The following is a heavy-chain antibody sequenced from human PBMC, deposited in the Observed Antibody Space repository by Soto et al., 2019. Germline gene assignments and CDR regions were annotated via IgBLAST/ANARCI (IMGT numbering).Heavy chain of an antibody. CDR3: ARVDYCDYGWYFDL. Sequence: EVQLVESGGGLIQPGGSLRLSCAASGFTVTNKYMTWVRQAPGKGLEWVSVIYSGGSTSYADSVKGRCTISRDNYKNILYRQMNSLRAEDTAVYYCARVDYCDYGWYFDLWGRGTLVTVSS. J-gene: IGHJ2*01. CDR1: GFTVTNKY. V-gene: IGHV3-53*01. D-gene: IGHD4-17*01. CDR2: IYSGGST.